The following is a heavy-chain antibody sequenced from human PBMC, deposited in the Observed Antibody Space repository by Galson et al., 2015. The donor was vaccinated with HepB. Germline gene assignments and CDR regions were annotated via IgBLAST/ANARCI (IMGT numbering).Heavy chain of an antibody. CDR1: GGSISSGGYY. J-gene: IGHJ6*02. V-gene: IGHV4-31*03. D-gene: IGHD3-10*01. CDR3: ARDHGSGSYYELYGMDV. CDR2: IYYSGST. Sequence: TLSLTCTVSGGSISSGGYYWSWIRQHPGKGLEWIGYIYYSGSTYYNPSLKSRVTISVDTSKNQFSLKLSSVTAADTAVYYCARDHGSGSYYELYGMDVWGQGTTVTVSS.